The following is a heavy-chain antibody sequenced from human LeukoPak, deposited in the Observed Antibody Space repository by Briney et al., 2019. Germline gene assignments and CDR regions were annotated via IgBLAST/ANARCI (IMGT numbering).Heavy chain of an antibody. CDR2: ISSSSSYI. J-gene: IGHJ4*02. CDR1: GFTFSDYY. D-gene: IGHD3-9*01. Sequence: PGGSLRPSCAASGFTFSDYYMSWIRQAPGQGLEWVSYISSSSSYINYADSVKGRFTISRDNAKNSLYLQMNSLRAEDTAVYYCARDRYILTGYYYFDYWGQGTLVTVSS. CDR3: ARDRYILTGYYYFDY. V-gene: IGHV3-11*06.